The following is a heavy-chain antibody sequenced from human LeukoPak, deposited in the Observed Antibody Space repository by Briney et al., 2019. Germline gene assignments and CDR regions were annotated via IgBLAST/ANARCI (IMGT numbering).Heavy chain of an antibody. CDR2: IYSSGST. CDR3: ARHFKHARSGAQHWFDP. CDR1: GGSISSYY. D-gene: IGHD3-3*02. Sequence: PSETLSLTCTVSGGSISSYYWSWIRQPPGKGLEWIGLIYSSGSTNYNPSLKSRVTISVDTSRNQFSLQLSSVTAADTAVYYCARHFKHARSGAQHWFDPWGQGTPVTVSS. J-gene: IGHJ5*02. V-gene: IGHV4-4*09.